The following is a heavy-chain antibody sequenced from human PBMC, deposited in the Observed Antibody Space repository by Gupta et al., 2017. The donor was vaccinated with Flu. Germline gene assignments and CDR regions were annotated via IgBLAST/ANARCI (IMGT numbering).Heavy chain of an antibody. D-gene: IGHD1-26*01. J-gene: IGHJ3*02. CDR1: GNTFTSYY. CDR2: VNPHSGGT. CDR3: ARERGGSDSYAFDI. V-gene: IGHV1-46*01. Sequence: SGNTFTSYYVHWLRQAPGQGLEWVGTVNPHSGGTHSAQKFQGRVTLTGDTSTSTVYVELRSLTSEDTAVYYCARERGGSDSYAFDIWGQGTIV.